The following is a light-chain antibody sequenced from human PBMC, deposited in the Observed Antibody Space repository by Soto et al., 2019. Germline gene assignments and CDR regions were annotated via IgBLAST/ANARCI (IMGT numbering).Light chain of an antibody. CDR3: QQRSNWPRLT. CDR1: QSVSSY. J-gene: IGKJ4*01. V-gene: IGKV3-11*01. Sequence: EIVLTQSPATLSLSPGERATLSCRASQSVSSYLAWYQQKPGQAPRLLIYDASNRATGIAARFSGSGSGTDFTLTISSREPEDFAVYYWQQRSNWPRLTFGGGTKVEIK. CDR2: DAS.